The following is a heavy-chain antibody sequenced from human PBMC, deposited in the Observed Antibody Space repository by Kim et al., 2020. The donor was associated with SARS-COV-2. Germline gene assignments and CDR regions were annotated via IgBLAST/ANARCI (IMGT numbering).Heavy chain of an antibody. V-gene: IGHV1-2*05. J-gene: IGHJ4*02. CDR3: ARGNTETIDY. CDR2: INPDSGVT. CDR1: GYTFTTRY. Sequence: ASVKVSCKTSGYTFTTRYLHWVRQAPGHGLEWMGRINPDSGVTDYAQRFQGRVTMTRDKSISTVYMELSSLKSDDTVMYYCARGNTETIDYWGQGTLVTVSS.